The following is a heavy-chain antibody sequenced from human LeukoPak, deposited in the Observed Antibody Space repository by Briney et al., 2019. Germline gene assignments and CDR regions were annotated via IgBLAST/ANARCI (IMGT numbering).Heavy chain of an antibody. CDR2: ISGSGGST. V-gene: IGHV3-23*01. CDR1: GFTFSSYA. Sequence: GGSLRLSCAASGFTFSSYAMSWVRQAPGKGLEWVSVISGSGGSTYYADSVKGRFTISRDNSKNTLYLQMNSLRAEATAVYYCAKDEGQQQLEYYFDYWGQGTLVTVSS. J-gene: IGHJ4*02. D-gene: IGHD6-13*01. CDR3: AKDEGQQQLEYYFDY.